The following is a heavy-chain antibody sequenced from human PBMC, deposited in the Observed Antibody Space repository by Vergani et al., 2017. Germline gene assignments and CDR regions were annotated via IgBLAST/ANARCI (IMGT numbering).Heavy chain of an antibody. CDR2: IYSGGST. CDR3: ARGVEYYDSSGYFDPFFDY. J-gene: IGHJ4*02. D-gene: IGHD3-22*01. V-gene: IGHV3-66*02. Sequence: EVQLLESGGGLVQPGGSLRLSCAASGFTVSSNYMSWVRQAPGKGLEWVSVIYSGGSTYYADSVKGRFTISRDNSKNTLYLQMNSLRAEDTAVYYCARGVEYYDSSGYFDPFFDYWGQGTLVTVSS. CDR1: GFTVSSNY.